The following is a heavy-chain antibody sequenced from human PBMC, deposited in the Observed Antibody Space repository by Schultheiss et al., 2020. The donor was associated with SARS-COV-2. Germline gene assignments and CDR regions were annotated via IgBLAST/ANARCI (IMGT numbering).Heavy chain of an antibody. Sequence: SETLSLTCAVYGGSFSGYYWSWIRQPPGKGLEWIGEINHSGSTYYNPSLKSRVTISVDTSKNQFSLKLSSVTAADTAVYYCARYPLYFTIFGVGGGMDVWGQGTTVTVSS. CDR1: GGSFSGYY. V-gene: IGHV4-34*01. CDR3: ARYPLYFTIFGVGGGMDV. CDR2: INHSGST. J-gene: IGHJ6*02. D-gene: IGHD3-3*01.